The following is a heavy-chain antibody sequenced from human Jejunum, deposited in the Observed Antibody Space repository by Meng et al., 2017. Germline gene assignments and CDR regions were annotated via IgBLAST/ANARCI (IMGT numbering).Heavy chain of an antibody. CDR1: GFTFSTYW. CDR2: INNDGSGT. J-gene: IGHJ4*02. Sequence: GESLKISCVVSGFTFSTYWMHWIRRRPGEGPEWFSHINNDGSGTSYADSAKGRFTISRDNAKNTLYLQMNSLRAEDTAVYYCVRDGSYYFDHWGQGALVTVSS. CDR3: VRDGSYYFDH. V-gene: IGHV3-74*01.